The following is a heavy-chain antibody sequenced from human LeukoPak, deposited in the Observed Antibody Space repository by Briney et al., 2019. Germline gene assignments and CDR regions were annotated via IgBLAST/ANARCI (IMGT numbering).Heavy chain of an antibody. V-gene: IGHV1-8*01. CDR1: GYTFTSYD. J-gene: IGHJ4*02. CDR2: MNPNSGNT. CDR3: ASRASSGWYWVDY. Sequence: ASVTVSCKASGYTFTSYDINWVRQATGQGLEWMGWMNPNSGNTGYAQKFQGRVTMTRNTSISTAYMEPSSLRSEDTAVYYCASRASSGWYWVDYWGQGTLVTVSS. D-gene: IGHD6-19*01.